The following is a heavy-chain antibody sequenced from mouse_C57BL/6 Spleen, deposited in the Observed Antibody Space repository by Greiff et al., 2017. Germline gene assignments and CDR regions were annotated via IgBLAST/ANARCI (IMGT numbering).Heavy chain of an antibody. V-gene: IGHV3-8*01. CDR2: ISYSGST. J-gene: IGHJ1*03. Sequence: VQLQQSGPGLAKPSQTLSLTCSVTGYSITSDYWNWLRKFPGNKLEYMGYISYSGSTYYNPSLKSRISITRDTSKNQYYLQLNSVTTEDTATYYCARGGGWYFDVWGTGTTVTVSS. CDR3: ARGGGWYFDV. CDR1: GYSITSDY.